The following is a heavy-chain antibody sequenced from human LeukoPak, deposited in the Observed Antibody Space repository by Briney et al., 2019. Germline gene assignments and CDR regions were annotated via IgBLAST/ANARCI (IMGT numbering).Heavy chain of an antibody. J-gene: IGHJ6*02. CDR1: GGTFSSYA. CDR2: IIPIFGTA. D-gene: IGHD3-10*01. Sequence: SVKVSCKASGGTFSSYAISWVRQAPGQGLEWMGGIIPIFGTANYAQKFQGRVTITADESTSTAYMELSSLRSEDTAVYYCARDRDYYYGSGSYYYGYYGMDVWGQGTTVTVSS. V-gene: IGHV1-69*13. CDR3: ARDRDYYYGSGSYYYGYYGMDV.